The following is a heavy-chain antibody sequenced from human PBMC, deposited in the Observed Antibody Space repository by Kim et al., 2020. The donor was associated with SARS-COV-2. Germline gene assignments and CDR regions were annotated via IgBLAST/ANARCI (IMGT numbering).Heavy chain of an antibody. D-gene: IGHD1-26*01. J-gene: IGHJ4*02. CDR1: GFTFSRDT. CDR3: ASSVGVTGFDR. CDR2: ISSSSSYI. V-gene: IGHV3-21*01. Sequence: GGSLRLSCAASGFTFSRDTMNWVRHAPGRGLEWVSFISSSSSYISYADSVKGRFTISRDDAKNSLYLQMNSLRVEDTAMYYCASSVGVTGFDRWGQGTLV.